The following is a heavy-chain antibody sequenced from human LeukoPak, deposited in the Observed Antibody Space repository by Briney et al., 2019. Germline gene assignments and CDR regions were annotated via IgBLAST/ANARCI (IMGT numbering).Heavy chain of an antibody. CDR2: ISYSGNT. Sequence: SETLSLTCTVSGGSISRGTYYWGWIRQPPGKGLQWIGSISYSGNTYFNPSLASRVTMSVDTTKNQFSLKLSSVAAADTAVYYCARDRPGGSSLDYWGQGILVTVSS. V-gene: IGHV4-39*07. J-gene: IGHJ4*02. CDR1: GGSISRGTYY. D-gene: IGHD6-13*01. CDR3: ARDRPGGSSLDY.